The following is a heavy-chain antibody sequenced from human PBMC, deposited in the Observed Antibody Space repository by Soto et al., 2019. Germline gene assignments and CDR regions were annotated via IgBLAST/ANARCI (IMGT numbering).Heavy chain of an antibody. Sequence: GASVKVSCKASQYTFTNFYLRWVRQAPGQRPEWMGWINNGGGTIYAQKFQGRVTMTRNTSTSTAYMELSSLTSDDSAVYFCARRKERSGPNYFDSWGQGTLVTVSS. J-gene: IGHJ4*02. CDR1: QYTFTNFY. V-gene: IGHV1-2*02. CDR2: INNGGGT. CDR3: ARRKERSGPNYFDS.